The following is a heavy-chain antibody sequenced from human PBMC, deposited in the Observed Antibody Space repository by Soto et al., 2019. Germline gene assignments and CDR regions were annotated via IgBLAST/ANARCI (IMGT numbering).Heavy chain of an antibody. CDR3: AKDATYGMDV. Sequence: QVQLVESGGGVVQPGRSLRLSCAASGFTFSSYGMHWVRQAPGKGLEWVAVISYDGSNKYYGDSVKGRFTISRDNSKNTLYLQMNSLRAEDTAVYYCAKDATYGMDVWGQGTTVTVSS. J-gene: IGHJ6*02. CDR1: GFTFSSYG. V-gene: IGHV3-30*18. CDR2: ISYDGSNK.